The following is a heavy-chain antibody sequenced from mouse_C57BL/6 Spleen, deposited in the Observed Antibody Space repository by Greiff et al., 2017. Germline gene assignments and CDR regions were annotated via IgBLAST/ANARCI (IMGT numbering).Heavy chain of an antibody. Sequence: VQLQQSGAELVKPGASVKMSCKASGYTFTIYWITWVKQRPGQGLEWIGDIYPGSGSTNYNEKFKSKATLTVDTSSSTAYMQLSSLTSEDSAVYYCARCGEGYFDYWGQGTTLTVSS. V-gene: IGHV1-55*01. CDR1: GYTFTIYW. CDR3: ARCGEGYFDY. J-gene: IGHJ2*01. CDR2: IYPGSGST.